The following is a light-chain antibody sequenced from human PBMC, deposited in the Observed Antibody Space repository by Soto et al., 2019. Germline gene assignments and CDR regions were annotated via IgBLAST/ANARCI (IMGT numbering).Light chain of an antibody. V-gene: IGKV3-15*01. Sequence: EIVMTQSPATLSVSPGERATLSCRASQSVRRNLARYQQKPGQAPRLLIHGASTSATGILARFSGSGSGTEFTRTINRLQSEDFEVYYCQQYNKWPHTFGVATKVEVK. J-gene: IGKJ4*01. CDR3: QQYNKWPHT. CDR1: QSVRRN. CDR2: GAS.